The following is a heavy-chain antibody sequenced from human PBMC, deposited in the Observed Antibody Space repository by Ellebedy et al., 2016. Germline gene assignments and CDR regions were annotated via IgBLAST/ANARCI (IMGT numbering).Heavy chain of an antibody. CDR1: GGSFSGYY. CDR2: INHSGST. V-gene: IGHV4-34*01. CDR3: ARFGSSSF. Sequence: SETLSLTXAVYGGSFSGYYWSWIRQPPGKGLEWIGEINHSGSTNYNPSLKSRVTISVDTSKNQFSLKLSSVTAADTAVYYCARFGSSSFWGQGTLVTVSS. D-gene: IGHD6-13*01. J-gene: IGHJ4*02.